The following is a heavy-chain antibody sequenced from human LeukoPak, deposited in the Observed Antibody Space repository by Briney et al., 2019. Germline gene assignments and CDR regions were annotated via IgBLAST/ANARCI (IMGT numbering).Heavy chain of an antibody. CDR1: GGSFSGFY. V-gene: IGHV4-34*01. D-gene: IGHD5-18*01. CDR3: ARARVDTAMDFDY. CDR2: INHSGST. Sequence: SETLSLTCAVYGGSFSGFYWSWIRQPAGKGLEWIGEINHSGSTNYNPSLKSRVTISVDTSKNQFSLKLSSVTAADTAVYYCARARVDTAMDFDYWGQGTLVTVSS. J-gene: IGHJ4*02.